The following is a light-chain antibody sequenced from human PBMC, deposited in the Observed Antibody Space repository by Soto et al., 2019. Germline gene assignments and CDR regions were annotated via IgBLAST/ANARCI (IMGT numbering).Light chain of an antibody. CDR2: GAP. CDR1: QSVSSN. V-gene: IGKV3-20*01. CDR3: QQHGSSPRT. Sequence: EIVLTQSPDTLSLSPGERATLSCRASQSVSSNLAWYQQKPGQAPSLLIYGAPSRATGIPDRFSGSGSGTDFTLTISRLEPEDFAVYYCQQHGSSPRTFGQGTKVDIK. J-gene: IGKJ1*01.